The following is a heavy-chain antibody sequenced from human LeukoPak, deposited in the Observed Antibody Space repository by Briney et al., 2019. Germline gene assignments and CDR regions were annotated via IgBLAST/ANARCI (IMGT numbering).Heavy chain of an antibody. CDR1: GFTFSSYG. D-gene: IGHD3-22*01. CDR3: ARDRLIYYDSSGDQGAFDP. J-gene: IGHJ5*02. Sequence: GGSLRLSCAASGFTFSSYGMHWVRQAPGKGLEWVAVIWYDGSNKYYADSVKGRFTISRDNSKNTLYLQMNSLRAEDTAVYYCARDRLIYYDSSGDQGAFDPWGGGTLVTVSS. CDR2: IWYDGSNK. V-gene: IGHV3-33*01.